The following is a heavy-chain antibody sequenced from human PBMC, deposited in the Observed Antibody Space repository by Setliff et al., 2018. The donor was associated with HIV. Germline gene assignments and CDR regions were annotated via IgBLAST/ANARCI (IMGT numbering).Heavy chain of an antibody. CDR2: INHSGST. CDR1: GGSFSDYY. CDR3: ARSIVVVVAATPLGWFDS. Sequence: SETLSLTCAVYGGSFSDYYWSWIRQPPGKGLEWIGEINHSGSTNYNSSLKSRLALSVDVSKNQFSLKLSSVTAADTAVYYCARSIVVVVAATPLGWFDSWGQGTLVTVSS. D-gene: IGHD2-15*01. J-gene: IGHJ5*01. V-gene: IGHV4-34*01.